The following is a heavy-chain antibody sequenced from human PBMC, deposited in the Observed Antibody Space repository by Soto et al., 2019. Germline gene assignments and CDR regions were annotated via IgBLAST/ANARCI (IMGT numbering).Heavy chain of an antibody. CDR1: GFTFSSYG. CDR2: ISYDGSNK. J-gene: IGHJ4*02. Sequence: QVQLVESGGGVVQPGRSLRLSCAASGFTFSSYGMHWVRQAPGKGLEWVAVISYDGSNKYYADSVKGRFTISRDNSKNKLYLQMNSLRAEDTAVYYCAKDDYWGQGTLVTVSS. V-gene: IGHV3-30*18. CDR3: AKDDY.